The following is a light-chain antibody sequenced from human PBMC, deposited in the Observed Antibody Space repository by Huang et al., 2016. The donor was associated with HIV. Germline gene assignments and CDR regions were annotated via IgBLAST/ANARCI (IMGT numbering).Light chain of an antibody. Sequence: EIVLTQSPATLSLSPGDRATLSCRDSQSVSSYFAWYQQKPGQAPRLLIYATSNRATGVPARFSGSGSGTDFTLTISSLEPEDFANYYCQQRISWPPSYTFGQGTKVEI. J-gene: IGKJ2*01. V-gene: IGKV3-11*01. CDR2: ATS. CDR3: QQRISWPPSYT. CDR1: QSVSSY.